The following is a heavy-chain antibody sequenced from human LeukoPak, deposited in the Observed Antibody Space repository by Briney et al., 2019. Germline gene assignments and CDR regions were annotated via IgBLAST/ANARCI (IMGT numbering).Heavy chain of an antibody. V-gene: IGHV1-69*04. J-gene: IGHJ6*02. CDR1: GGTFSSYA. CDR2: IIPILDIA. Sequence: GSSVKVSCKASGGTFSSYAISWLRQAPGQGLEWMGRIIPILDIANYAQQFQRRVTITADKSTSTAYMELSSLRSEDTAVYYCAREKYGGLRFLEWPYGMDVWGQGTTVTVSS. D-gene: IGHD3-3*01. CDR3: AREKYGGLRFLEWPYGMDV.